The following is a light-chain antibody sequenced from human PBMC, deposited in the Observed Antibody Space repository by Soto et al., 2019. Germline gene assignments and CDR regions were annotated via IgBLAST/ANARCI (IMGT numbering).Light chain of an antibody. CDR1: QSISDW. V-gene: IGKV1-5*01. CDR3: QQYNNWPPIT. CDR2: DAS. J-gene: IGKJ5*01. Sequence: DIHMTQARSSLSASVVDIVTITSRRSQSISDWVAWYQQKPGEAPKLLIFDASSLRSGVPSRFSGSGSGTEFTLTISSLQSDDFAVYYCQQYNNWPPITFGQGTRLEI.